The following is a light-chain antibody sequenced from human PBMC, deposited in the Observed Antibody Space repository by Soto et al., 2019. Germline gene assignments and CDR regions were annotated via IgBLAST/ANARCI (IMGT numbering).Light chain of an antibody. CDR1: QSVSSSY. CDR2: GAS. J-gene: IGKJ5*01. CDR3: QQYGSSPPVT. Sequence: EIVLTQSPGTLSLSPGERATLSCRASQSVSSSYLAWYQQKPGQAPRLLIYGASGRATGIPDRLSGSGSGTDFNLTISSLEPEDFAVYYCQQYGSSPPVTFGQGTRLEIK. V-gene: IGKV3-20*01.